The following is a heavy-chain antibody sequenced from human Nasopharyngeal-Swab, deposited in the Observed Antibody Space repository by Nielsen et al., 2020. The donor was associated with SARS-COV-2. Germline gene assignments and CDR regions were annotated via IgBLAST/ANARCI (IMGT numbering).Heavy chain of an antibody. CDR1: GFTVSSNY. D-gene: IGHD6-19*01. Sequence: GGSLRLSCAASGFTVSSNYMSWVRQAPGKGLEWVSVIYSGGSTYYADSVKGRFTISRHNSKNTLYLQMNSLRAEDTAVYYCARDYSSGWYYFDYWGQGTLVTVPS. CDR2: IYSGGST. CDR3: ARDYSSGWYYFDY. J-gene: IGHJ4*02. V-gene: IGHV3-53*04.